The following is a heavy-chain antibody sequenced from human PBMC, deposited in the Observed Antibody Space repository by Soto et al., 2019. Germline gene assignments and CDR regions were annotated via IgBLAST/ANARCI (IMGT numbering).Heavy chain of an antibody. CDR2: INAGNGNT. V-gene: IGHV1-3*01. CDR1: GYTFTSYA. CDR3: ARDRSGYDFWSGYPTDAFDI. Sequence: ASVKVSCKASGYTFTSYAMHWVRQAPGQRLEWLGWINAGNGNTKYSQKFQGRVTITRDTSASTAYMELSSLSSEDTAVYYCARDRSGYDFWSGYPTDAFDIWGQGTMVTVSS. D-gene: IGHD3-3*01. J-gene: IGHJ3*02.